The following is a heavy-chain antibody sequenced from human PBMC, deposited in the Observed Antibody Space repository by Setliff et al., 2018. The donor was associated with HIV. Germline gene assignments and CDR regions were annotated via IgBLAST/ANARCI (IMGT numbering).Heavy chain of an antibody. J-gene: IGHJ6*02. CDR1: GGSMRSSGYS. Sequence: SETLSLTCAVSGGSMRSSGYSWTWIRQAPGKGLEWVGYIYYNGNAYYKPSLKSRVTISVDRSKNQFSLKLSSVTAADTAVYYCARRGDFFYYAMDVWGQGTTVTVSS. V-gene: IGHV4-30-2*01. CDR3: ARRGDFFYYAMDV. CDR2: IYYNGNA.